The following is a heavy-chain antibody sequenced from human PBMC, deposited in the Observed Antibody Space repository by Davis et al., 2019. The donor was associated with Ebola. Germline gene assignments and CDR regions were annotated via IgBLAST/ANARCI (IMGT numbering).Heavy chain of an antibody. CDR2: IYYSGST. J-gene: IGHJ4*02. Sequence: SETLSLTCTVSGGSISSYYWSWIRQPPGKGLEWIGYIYYSGSTNYNPSIKSRVTISVDTSKNQFSLKLSSVTAADTAVYYCAGGYSSGWYDYWGQGTLVTVSS. D-gene: IGHD6-19*01. CDR1: GGSISSYY. V-gene: IGHV4-59*01. CDR3: AGGYSSGWYDY.